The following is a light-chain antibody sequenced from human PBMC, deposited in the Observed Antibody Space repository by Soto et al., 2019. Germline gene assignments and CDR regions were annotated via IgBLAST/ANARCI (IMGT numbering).Light chain of an antibody. J-gene: IGLJ1*01. CDR2: DVT. V-gene: IGLV2-14*03. CDR1: SNDVGAFKY. Sequence: QSVLTQPASVSGSPGQSITISCIGTSNDVGAFKYVSWYQHHPGKAPKLIIYDVTDRPSGVSTRFSASKSGNTASLTISGLQAEDEADYYCSSYTTRNTEVFGTGTKVTVL. CDR3: SSYTTRNTEV.